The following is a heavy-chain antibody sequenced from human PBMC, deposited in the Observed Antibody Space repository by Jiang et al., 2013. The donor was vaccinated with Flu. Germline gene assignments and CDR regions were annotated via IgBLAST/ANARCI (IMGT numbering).Heavy chain of an antibody. J-gene: IGHJ5*02. V-gene: IGHV5-51*01. CDR3: ARRSYDFDNWFDP. CDR2: IYPGDSDT. Sequence: GAEVKKPGESLKISCKGSGYSFTSYWIGWVRQMPGKGLEWMGIIYPGDSDTRYSPSFQGQVTISADKSTSTAYLQWRSLRASDSGIYYCARRSYDFDNWFDPWGQGTLVTVSS. CDR1: GYSFTSYW. D-gene: IGHD5-12*01.